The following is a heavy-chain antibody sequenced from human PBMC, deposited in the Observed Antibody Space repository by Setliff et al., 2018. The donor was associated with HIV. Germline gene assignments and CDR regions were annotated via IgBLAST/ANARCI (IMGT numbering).Heavy chain of an antibody. Sequence: GGSLRLSCAASGFTFSSYSMYWVRQAPGRGLEWVSSISIGSGGAIDYADSVQGRFTISRDNSKNSLYLQMNSLRVEDTAVYYCARDYLYYNLYNGSPVYGMDVWGQGTTVTVSS. CDR3: ARDYLYYNLYNGSPVYGMDV. V-gene: IGHV3-21*01. J-gene: IGHJ6*02. CDR2: ISIGSGGAI. CDR1: GFTFSSYS. D-gene: IGHD3-3*01.